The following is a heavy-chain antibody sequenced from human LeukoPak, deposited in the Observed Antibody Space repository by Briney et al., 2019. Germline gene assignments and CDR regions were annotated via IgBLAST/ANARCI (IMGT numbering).Heavy chain of an antibody. CDR2: IYYSGST. V-gene: IGHV4-59*08. D-gene: IGHD6-19*01. CDR3: ARQGGIAVAGTAPFDY. J-gene: IGHJ4*02. CDR1: GGSISSYY. Sequence: PSETLSLTCTVSGGSISSYYWSWIRQPPGKGLEWIGYIYYSGSTNYNPSLKSRVTISVDTSKNQFSLKLSSVTAADTAVYYCARQGGIAVAGTAPFDYWGQGTLVTVSS.